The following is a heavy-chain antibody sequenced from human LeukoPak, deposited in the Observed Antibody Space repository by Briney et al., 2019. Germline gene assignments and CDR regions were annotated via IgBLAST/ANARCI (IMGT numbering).Heavy chain of an antibody. CDR3: ERASTAMSYVLSFLGY. D-gene: IGHD5-18*01. CDR1: GFTFSSYG. Sequence: GGSLRLSCAASGFTFSSYGMYWVRQAPGKGLEWVAYIRYDGSNKYYADSVKGRFTITRDNSKNTLYLQMNSLRAEDTAVYYCERASTAMSYVLSFLGYWGQGTLATDSS. V-gene: IGHV3-30*02. J-gene: IGHJ4*02. CDR2: IRYDGSNK.